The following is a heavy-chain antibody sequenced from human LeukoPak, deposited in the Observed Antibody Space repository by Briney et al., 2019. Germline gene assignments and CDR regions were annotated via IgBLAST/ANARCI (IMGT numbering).Heavy chain of an antibody. J-gene: IGHJ6*02. D-gene: IGHD1-26*01. Sequence: SETLSLTCTVSGGSISSYYWSWIRQPPGKGLEWIGYIYYSGSTSYNPSLKSRVTISVDTSKNHFSVTLNSVTAADTAVYYCARHQHSGREHYYGMDVWGQGAAVTVSS. CDR3: ARHQHSGREHYYGMDV. CDR1: GGSISSYY. CDR2: IYYSGST. V-gene: IGHV4-59*08.